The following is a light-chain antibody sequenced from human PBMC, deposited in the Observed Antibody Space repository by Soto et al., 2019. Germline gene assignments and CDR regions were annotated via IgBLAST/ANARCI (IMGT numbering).Light chain of an antibody. CDR2: GAS. J-gene: IGKJ1*01. Sequence: EIVMTQSPAILSVSPGERATLSCRASQSVGSDLAWYQQKPGQGPRLLIYGASTRATGIPVTFSGSGSGTEFTLTISSLQSEDFAVYYCQHYNDWPPGTFGQGTKVEI. CDR1: QSVGSD. CDR3: QHYNDWPPGT. V-gene: IGKV3-15*01.